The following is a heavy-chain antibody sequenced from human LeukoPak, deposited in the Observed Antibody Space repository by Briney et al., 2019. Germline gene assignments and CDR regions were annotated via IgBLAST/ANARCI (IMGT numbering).Heavy chain of an antibody. D-gene: IGHD6-25*01. V-gene: IGHV3-23*01. CDR1: GFTFSSYA. CDR3: AKDIRRYSSGDY. J-gene: IGHJ4*02. Sequence: GGSLRLSCAASGFTFSSYAMSRVRQAPGKGLEWVSAISGSGGSTYYADSVKGRFTISRDNSKNTLYLQMNSLRAEDTAVYYCAKDIRRYSSGDYWGQGTLVTVSS. CDR2: ISGSGGST.